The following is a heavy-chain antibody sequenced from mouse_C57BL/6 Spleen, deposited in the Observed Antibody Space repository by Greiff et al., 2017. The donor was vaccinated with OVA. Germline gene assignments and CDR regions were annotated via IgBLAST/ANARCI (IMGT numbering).Heavy chain of an antibody. CDR3: ARDWGGDY. V-gene: IGHV5-4*03. Sequence: EVKVEESGGGLVKPGGSLKLSCAASGFTFSSYAMSWVRQTPEKRLEWVATISDGGSYTYYPDNVKGRFTISRDNAKNNLYLQMSHLKSEDTAMYYCARDWGGDYWGQGTTLTVSS. D-gene: IGHD4-1*01. CDR2: ISDGGSYT. CDR1: GFTFSSYA. J-gene: IGHJ2*01.